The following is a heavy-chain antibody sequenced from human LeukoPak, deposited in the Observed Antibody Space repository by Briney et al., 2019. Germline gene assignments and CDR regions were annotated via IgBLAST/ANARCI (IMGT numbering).Heavy chain of an antibody. V-gene: IGHV4-61*08. J-gene: IGHJ4*02. Sequence: SETLSLTCTVSGGPISSGDYYWSWIRQPPGKGLEWIGYIYYSGSTNYNPSLKSQVTISVDTSKNQFSLKLSSVTAADTAVYYCARESGSYSFDYWGQGTLVTVSS. CDR3: ARESGSYSFDY. CDR2: IYYSGST. D-gene: IGHD1-26*01. CDR1: GGPISSGDYY.